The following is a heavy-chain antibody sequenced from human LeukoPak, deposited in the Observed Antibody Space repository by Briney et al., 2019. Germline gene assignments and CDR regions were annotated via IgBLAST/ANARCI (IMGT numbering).Heavy chain of an antibody. CDR3: GRHEVVPVARYYYYGLDV. J-gene: IGHJ6*02. Sequence: SETLSLTCTVSGGSISSSSYYWGWIRQPPGKGLEWIGSIYYSGSTYYNPSLKSRVTISVDTSKNQFSLKLSSVTAADTAVYYCGRHEVVPVARYYYYGLDVWGQGTTVTVSS. V-gene: IGHV4-39*01. D-gene: IGHD2-2*01. CDR1: GGSISSSSYY. CDR2: IYYSGST.